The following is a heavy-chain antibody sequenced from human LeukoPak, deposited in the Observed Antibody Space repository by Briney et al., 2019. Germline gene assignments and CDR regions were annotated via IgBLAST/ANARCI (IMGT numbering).Heavy chain of an antibody. CDR2: IYWNDDK. CDR1: GVSLSTSGVG. V-gene: IGHV2-5*01. D-gene: IGHD3-3*01. J-gene: IGHJ4*02. Sequence: SGPTLVKPTQTLALTCTFSGVSLSTSGVGVGWIRQPPGKALEWLALIYWNDDKRYSPSLKSRLTITNDPSKIQVVLTMTNMDPVDTATYYCAHSRPPYYDFWSGLGGYFDYWGQGTLVTVSS. CDR3: AHSRPPYYDFWSGLGGYFDY.